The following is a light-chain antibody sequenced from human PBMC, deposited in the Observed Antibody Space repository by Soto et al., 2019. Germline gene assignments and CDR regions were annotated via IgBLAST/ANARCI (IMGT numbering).Light chain of an antibody. CDR2: DVT. V-gene: IGLV2-14*03. J-gene: IGLJ1*01. CDR3: SSHTTCNTRQTV. CDR1: SSDVGGYNY. Sequence: QSVLTQPASVSGSPGQSITIPCTGTSSDVGGYNYVSWYQHHPGKAPKLIIYDVTNRPSGVSNPFSGSKSGNTASLTISGLQPEDEADYYCSSHTTCNTRQTVFATGPTSPS.